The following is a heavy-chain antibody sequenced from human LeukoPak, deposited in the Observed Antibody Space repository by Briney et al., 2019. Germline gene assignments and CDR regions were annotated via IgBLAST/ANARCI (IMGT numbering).Heavy chain of an antibody. Sequence: SETLSLTCTVSGGSISSSSYYWGWIRQPPGKGLEWIGSISYNGRTFYSPSLKSRVSISVDTSKNQFFLHMSSVTAADTAVYYCARRVIAGKAFDIWGQGTMVTVSS. CDR1: GGSISSSSYY. CDR2: ISYNGRT. CDR3: ARRVIAGKAFDI. J-gene: IGHJ3*02. V-gene: IGHV4-39*01. D-gene: IGHD2-21*01.